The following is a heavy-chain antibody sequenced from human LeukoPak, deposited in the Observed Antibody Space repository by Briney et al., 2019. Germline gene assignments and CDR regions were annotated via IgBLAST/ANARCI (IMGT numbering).Heavy chain of an antibody. CDR3: TRDQTPYY. CDR2: IRSKIYGGTP. CDR1: GFNFGDYA. J-gene: IGHJ4*02. V-gene: IGHV3-49*04. Sequence: PGGSLRLSCTTSGFNFGDYAMTWVRQAPGKGLEWVGFIRSKIYGGTPEYAASVKGRFTISRDDSKGVAYLQMNSLKTEVTAVYYCTRDQTPYYWGQGTLVTVAS.